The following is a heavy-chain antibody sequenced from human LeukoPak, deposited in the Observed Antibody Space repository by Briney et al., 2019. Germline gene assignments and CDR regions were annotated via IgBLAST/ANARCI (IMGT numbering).Heavy chain of an antibody. V-gene: IGHV5-51*01. CDR1: GYTFTDYW. CDR3: ARRGDYYGSGTYDFDY. CDR2: IYPDDSDT. J-gene: IGHJ4*02. D-gene: IGHD3-10*01. Sequence: GESLKISCKGSGYTFTDYWIGWVRQMPGKGLEWMGIIYPDDSDTTYSPSFQGQVTISADKSISTAYLQWSSLKASDTAMYYCARRGDYYGSGTYDFDYWGQGTLVTVSP.